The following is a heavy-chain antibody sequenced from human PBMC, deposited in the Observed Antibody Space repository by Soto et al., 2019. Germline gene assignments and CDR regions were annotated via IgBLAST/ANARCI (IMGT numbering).Heavy chain of an antibody. J-gene: IGHJ6*02. Sequence: QVQLVQSGAEVKKPGSSVKVSCKASGGTFSSYTINWVRQAPGQGLEWMGRIIPILDIAKYSQKFQGRVTITADKSTSTGYMELSSLRSEDTAVYYCARSGWFVEENGMDVWGQGTTVTVSS. V-gene: IGHV1-69*02. CDR3: ARSGWFVEENGMDV. CDR1: GGTFSSYT. CDR2: IIPILDIA. D-gene: IGHD3-10*01.